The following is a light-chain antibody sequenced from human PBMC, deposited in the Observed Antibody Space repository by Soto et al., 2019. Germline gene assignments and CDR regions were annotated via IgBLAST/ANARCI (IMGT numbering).Light chain of an antibody. V-gene: IGLV2-14*01. CDR2: EVT. J-gene: IGLJ3*02. Sequence: QSALTQPASVSGSPGQSITISCTGTTSDVGSHNFVSWYQQLPGKAPKLLIYEVTNRPSGTSNRFSGSKSGNTASLTISGLQAEDEADYYCSSFTNSILVCGGGTKVTVL. CDR1: TSDVGSHNF. CDR3: SSFTNSILV.